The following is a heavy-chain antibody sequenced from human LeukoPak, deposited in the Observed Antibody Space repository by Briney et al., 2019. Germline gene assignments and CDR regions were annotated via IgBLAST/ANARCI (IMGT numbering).Heavy chain of an antibody. V-gene: IGHV3-23*01. Sequence: GGCLRLSCAASGFTFSSYAMSWVRRAPGKGLEWVSANSGSGGSTYYADSVKGRFTISRDNSKNTLYLQMNSLRAEDTAVYYCAKPYDSSGYYYIDYWGQGTLVTVSS. CDR1: GFTFSSYA. CDR2: NSGSGGST. CDR3: AKPYDSSGYYYIDY. J-gene: IGHJ4*02. D-gene: IGHD3-22*01.